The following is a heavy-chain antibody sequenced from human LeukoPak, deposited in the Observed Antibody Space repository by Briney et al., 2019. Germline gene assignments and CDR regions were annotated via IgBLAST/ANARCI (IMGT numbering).Heavy chain of an antibody. D-gene: IGHD6-19*01. J-gene: IGHJ4*02. CDR1: GFTISSDS. Sequence: GGSLRLSCAASGFTISSDSMHWIRQAPGKGPEYVSAIGYGGDTYYANSVKGRFTISRDISKNTLYLQMGSLRPEDMAVYYCARVGGSGSFDSWGQGTLVSVSS. CDR3: ARVGGSGSFDS. CDR2: IGYGGDT. V-gene: IGHV3-64*01.